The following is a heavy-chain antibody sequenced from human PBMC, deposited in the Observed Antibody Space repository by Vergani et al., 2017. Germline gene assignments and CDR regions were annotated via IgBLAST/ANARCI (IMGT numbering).Heavy chain of an antibody. J-gene: IGHJ4*02. V-gene: IGHV3-23*01. CDR1: GFTFSSYA. CDR2: ISGSGGST. CDR3: AKDLYNSGYYLSRGY. D-gene: IGHD3-22*01. Sequence: EVQLLESGGGLVQPGGSLRLSCAASGFTFSSYAMSWVRPAPGTGLEWVSAISGSGGSTYYADTVKGRFTISRDNSKNTLYLQMNSLRAEDTAVYYCAKDLYNSGYYLSRGYWGQGTLVTVSS.